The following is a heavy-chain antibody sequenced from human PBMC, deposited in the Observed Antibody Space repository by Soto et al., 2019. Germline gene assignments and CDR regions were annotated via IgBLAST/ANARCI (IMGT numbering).Heavy chain of an antibody. V-gene: IGHV3-23*01. CDR2: ISYGGGTT. D-gene: IGHD5-12*01. Sequence: PGGSLRLSCAASEFTFSNYAMSWVRQAPGKGLEWVSAISYGGGTTYYADSVKGRFTISRDNAKNTLYLQMNSLRAEDTAMYYCARDRRGYSGYDYLPYSDYWGQGTLVTVSS. CDR3: ARDRRGYSGYDYLPYSDY. CDR1: EFTFSNYA. J-gene: IGHJ4*02.